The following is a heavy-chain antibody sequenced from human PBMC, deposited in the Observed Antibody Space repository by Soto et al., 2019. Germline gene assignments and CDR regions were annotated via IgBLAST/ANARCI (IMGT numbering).Heavy chain of an antibody. D-gene: IGHD4-17*01. V-gene: IGHV4-59*01. CDR2: IYNSGAT. J-gene: IGHJ4*02. CDR3: VRNKVTTMRFFDF. Sequence: WTWIRQPPGSGLQWLGYIYNSGATAYNSSLKSRITVSIDTPNNRFSLNLRSVTAAHTAVYYCVRNKVTTMRFFDFWGPGKMVTVSS.